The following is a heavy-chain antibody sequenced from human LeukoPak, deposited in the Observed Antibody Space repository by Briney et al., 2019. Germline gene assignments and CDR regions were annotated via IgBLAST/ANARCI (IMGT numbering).Heavy chain of an antibody. Sequence: PGGSLRPSCAASGFTFSSYAMSWVRQAPGKGLEWVSAISGGGGSTYYADSAKGRFTISRDNSKSTLYLQMNSLRAEDTALYYCAILAGVVVPPATYDYWGQGTLVTVSS. CDR3: AILAGVVVPPATYDY. J-gene: IGHJ4*02. CDR1: GFTFSSYA. V-gene: IGHV3-23*01. CDR2: ISGGGGST. D-gene: IGHD2-2*01.